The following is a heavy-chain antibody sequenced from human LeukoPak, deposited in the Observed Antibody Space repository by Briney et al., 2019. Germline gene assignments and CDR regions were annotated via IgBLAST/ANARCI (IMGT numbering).Heavy chain of an antibody. CDR3: ARGVEPLAANTLAY. V-gene: IGHV3-53*01. J-gene: IGHJ4*02. D-gene: IGHD1-14*01. Sequence: GGSLRLSCAASGFTVITNDMTWVRQAPGKGLEWVSVLYSGGNTKYADSVQGRFTISRDKSKNTLYIEMNSLSPDDMAVYYCARGVEPLAANTLAYWGQGTLVTVSS. CDR2: LYSGGNT. CDR1: GFTVITND.